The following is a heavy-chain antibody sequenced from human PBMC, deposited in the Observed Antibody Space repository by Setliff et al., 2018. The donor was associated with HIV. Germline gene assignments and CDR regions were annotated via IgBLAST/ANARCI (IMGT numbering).Heavy chain of an antibody. CDR2: INHSGST. J-gene: IGHJ4*02. V-gene: IGHV4-34*01. CDR3: ARVNPDILTGFVDY. Sequence: SLTCAVYGGSFSSYSWSWIRQPPGKGLEWIGEINHSGSTNYNPSLKSRVTISVDTSKSQFSLKLTSVTAADTAVYFCARVNPDILTGFVDYWGQGTLVTVSS. CDR1: GGSFSSYS. D-gene: IGHD3-9*01.